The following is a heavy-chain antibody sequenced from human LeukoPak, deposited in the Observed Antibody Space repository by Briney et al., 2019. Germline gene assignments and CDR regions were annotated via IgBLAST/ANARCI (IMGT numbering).Heavy chain of an antibody. CDR3: ARVHNFWSGYYPDYLGYMDV. V-gene: IGHV4-4*07. CDR2: IYTSGST. Sequence: SETLSLTCTVSGGSISSYYWSWIRQPAGKGLEWIGRIYTSGSTNYNPSLKSRVTMSVDTSKNQFSLKLSSVTAADTAVYYCARVHNFWSGYYPDYLGYMDVWGKGTTVTVSS. CDR1: GGSISSYY. J-gene: IGHJ6*03. D-gene: IGHD3-3*01.